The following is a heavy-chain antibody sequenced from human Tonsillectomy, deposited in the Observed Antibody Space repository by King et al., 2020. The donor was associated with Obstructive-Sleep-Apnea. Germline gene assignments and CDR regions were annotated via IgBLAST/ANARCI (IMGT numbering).Heavy chain of an antibody. D-gene: IGHD5-12*01. V-gene: IGHV4-59*08. J-gene: IGHJ4*02. Sequence: LQLQESVPGLVKPSETLSLSCTVSGGSINNYYWSWIRQPPGKGLAWIGFMYYRGNTNYSPSLKSRVTISADTSKNQFSLRLSSVTAADTAVYYCARNRGVEDSGGYGDYFDFWGQGTLVTVSS. CDR3: ARNRGVEDSGGYGDYFDF. CDR1: GGSINNYY. CDR2: MYYRGNT.